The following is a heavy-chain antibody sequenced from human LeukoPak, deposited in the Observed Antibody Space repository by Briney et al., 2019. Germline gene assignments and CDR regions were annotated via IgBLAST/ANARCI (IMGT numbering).Heavy chain of an antibody. J-gene: IGHJ4*02. Sequence: GGSLRLSCAASGFTFSSYSMNWVRQAPGKGLEWVSSVSSSSSYIYYADSVKGRFTISRDNAKNSLYLQMDSLRAEDTAVYYCARTSHWLEADYWGQGTLVTVSS. CDR2: VSSSSSYI. CDR3: ARTSHWLEADY. D-gene: IGHD6-19*01. CDR1: GFTFSSYS. V-gene: IGHV3-21*01.